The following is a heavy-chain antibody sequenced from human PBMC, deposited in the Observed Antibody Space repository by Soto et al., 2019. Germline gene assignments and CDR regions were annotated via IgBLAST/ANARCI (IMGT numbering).Heavy chain of an antibody. CDR3: SVITEGY. V-gene: IGHV3-23*01. CDR1: GFTFSNYG. J-gene: IGHJ4*02. D-gene: IGHD3-16*02. Sequence: GGSLRLSCAASGFTFSNYGINWVRQAPGKGLEWVTGISNSGGTYYTDSVKGRSTISRDNSKNTMYLQMNSLRAEDTAVYYCSVITEGYWGQGTLVTVSS. CDR2: ISNSGGT.